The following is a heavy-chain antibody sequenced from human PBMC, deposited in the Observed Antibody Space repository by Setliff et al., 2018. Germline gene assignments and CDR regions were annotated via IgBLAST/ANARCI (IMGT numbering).Heavy chain of an antibody. CDR1: GFTFSSLW. CDR2: INQDGSAQ. J-gene: IGHJ6*03. D-gene: IGHD3-3*01. Sequence: GGSLRLSCAASGFTFSSLWMAWVRQAPGRGLEWVANINQDGSAQYYVDSVKGRFSIPRDNAKNSLYLQMNSLRAEDTALFYCARAVTIFGVVTPIYFYYMDVWGKGTTVTVSS. CDR3: ARAVTIFGVVTPIYFYYMDV. V-gene: IGHV3-7*01.